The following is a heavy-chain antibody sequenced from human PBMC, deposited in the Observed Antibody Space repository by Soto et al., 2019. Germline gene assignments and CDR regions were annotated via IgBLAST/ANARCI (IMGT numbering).Heavy chain of an antibody. CDR1: GFTFSNYV. J-gene: IGHJ4*02. V-gene: IGHV3-23*01. CDR3: AKGSGSTRPYYFDY. D-gene: IGHD2-2*01. CDR2: ISGSGGST. Sequence: GGSLRLSCAASGFTFSNYVMSWVRQAPGKGLEWVSAISGSGGSTYYADSVEGRFTISRDNSKNTLYLQMNSLRAEDTAIYYCAKGSGSTRPYYFDYWGQGALVT.